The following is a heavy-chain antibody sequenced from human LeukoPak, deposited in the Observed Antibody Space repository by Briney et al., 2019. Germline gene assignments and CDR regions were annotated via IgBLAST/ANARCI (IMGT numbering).Heavy chain of an antibody. CDR3: ARDPEYNILTGYYDS. CDR1: GDSVSSNSAA. Sequence: SQTLSLTCAISGDSVSSNSAAWNWIRQSPSRGLEWLGRTYYRSKWYNDYAVSVKSRITINPDTSKNQFSLQLSSMTPEDTAVYYCARDPEYNILTGYYDSWGQGTLVTVSS. J-gene: IGHJ4*02. D-gene: IGHD3-9*01. CDR2: TYYRSKWYN. V-gene: IGHV6-1*01.